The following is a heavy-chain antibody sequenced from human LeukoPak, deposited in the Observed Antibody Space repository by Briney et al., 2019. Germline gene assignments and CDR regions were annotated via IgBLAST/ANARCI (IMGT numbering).Heavy chain of an antibody. D-gene: IGHD1-7*01. CDR2: IYYSGIT. CDR1: GGSISSSSYY. J-gene: IGHJ4*02. CDR3: ARQPLELELRRPIDY. V-gene: IGHV4-39*01. Sequence: PSETLSLTCTVSGGSISSSSYYWGWIRQPPGKGLEWIGSIYYSGITYYNPSLKSRVTISVDTSKNQFSLKLSSVTAADTAVYYCARQPLELELRRPIDYWGQGTLVTVSS.